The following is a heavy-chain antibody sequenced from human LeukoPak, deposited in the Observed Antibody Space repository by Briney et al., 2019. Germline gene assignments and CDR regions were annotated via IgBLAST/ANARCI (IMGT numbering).Heavy chain of an antibody. J-gene: IGHJ3*02. V-gene: IGHV1-2*02. CDR2: INPNSGGT. CDR3: ARADYYDSSGYSDAFDI. Sequence: ASVKVSCKASGYTFTGYYMHWVRQAPGQGLEWMGWINPNSGGTNYAQKFQGRVTMTRDTSISTAYMELSRLRSDDTAVYYCARADYYDSSGYSDAFDIWGQGTMVTVSS. CDR1: GYTFTGYY. D-gene: IGHD3-22*01.